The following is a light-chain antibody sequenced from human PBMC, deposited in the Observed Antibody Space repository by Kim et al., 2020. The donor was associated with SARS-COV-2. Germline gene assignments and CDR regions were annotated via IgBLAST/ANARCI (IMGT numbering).Light chain of an antibody. Sequence: VEDRVTITGRASQGIGNDLGWYQQQTGKAPKVLIYGASRLHSGVPARCSGSGSGTDFTLTISSMQPEDFATYYCLQDDTYPYTFGQGTKLEI. V-gene: IGKV1-6*01. CDR3: LQDDTYPYT. CDR1: QGIGND. CDR2: GAS. J-gene: IGKJ2*01.